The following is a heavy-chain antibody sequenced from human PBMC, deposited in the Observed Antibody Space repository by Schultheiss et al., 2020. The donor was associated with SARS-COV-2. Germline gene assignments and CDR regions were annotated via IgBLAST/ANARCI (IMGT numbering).Heavy chain of an antibody. CDR1: GYTFTSYD. D-gene: IGHD1-14*01. Sequence: GGSLRLSCKASGYTFTSYDINWVRQATGQGLEWMGWMNPNSGNTGYAQKFQGRVTMTRNTSISTAYMELSSLRSEDTAVYYCARDVATNRDYWGQGTLVTVS. CDR2: MNPNSGNT. CDR3: ARDVATNRDY. V-gene: IGHV1-8*01. J-gene: IGHJ4*02.